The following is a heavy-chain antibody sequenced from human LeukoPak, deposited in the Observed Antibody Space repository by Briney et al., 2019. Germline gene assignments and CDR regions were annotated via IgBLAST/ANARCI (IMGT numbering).Heavy chain of an antibody. J-gene: IGHJ4*02. CDR2: IGGSGTTI. V-gene: IGHV3-11*01. D-gene: IGHD3-10*01. Sequence: GGSLRLSCAASGFTFSDYYMSWIRQAPGKGLEWVSYIGGSGTTIFYAHSVKGRFTISRDNAKNSLYLQMNSLRAEDTAVYYCARFAGSGSYYIDYWGQGTLITVSP. CDR1: GFTFSDYY. CDR3: ARFAGSGSYYIDY.